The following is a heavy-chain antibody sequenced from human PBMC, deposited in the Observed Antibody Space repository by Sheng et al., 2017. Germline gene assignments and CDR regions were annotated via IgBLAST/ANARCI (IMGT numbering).Heavy chain of an antibody. CDR1: GGSISSYY. J-gene: IGHJ4*02. V-gene: IGHV4-59*12. CDR2: IYYSGST. Sequence: QVQLQESGPGLVKPSETLSLTCTVSGGSISSYYWSWIRQPPGKGLEWIGYIYYSGSTNYNPSLKSRVTISVDTSKNQFSLKLSSVTAADTAVYYCARAPRWGGLDYWGQGNPGHRLL. D-gene: IGHD3-10*01. CDR3: ARAPRWGGLDY.